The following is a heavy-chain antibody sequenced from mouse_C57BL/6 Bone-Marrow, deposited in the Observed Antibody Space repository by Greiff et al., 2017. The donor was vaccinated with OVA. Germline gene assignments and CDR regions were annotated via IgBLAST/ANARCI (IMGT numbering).Heavy chain of an antibody. CDR2: ISSGGDYI. CDR1: GFTFSSYA. CDR3: TRGDYVPAWFAY. V-gene: IGHV5-9-1*02. J-gene: IGHJ3*01. D-gene: IGHD2-4*01. Sequence: DVMLVESGEGLVKPGGSLKLSCAASGFTFSSYAMSWVRQTPEKRLEWVAYISSGGDYIYYADTVKGRFTISRDNARNTLYRQMSSLKSEDTAMYYCTRGDYVPAWFAYWGQGTLVTVSA.